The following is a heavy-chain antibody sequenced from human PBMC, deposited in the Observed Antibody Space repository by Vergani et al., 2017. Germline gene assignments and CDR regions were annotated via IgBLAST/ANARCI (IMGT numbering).Heavy chain of an antibody. CDR2: ISCSGGVS. Sequence: QVHLVESGGGMVKPGGSLRLSCAVSGFTFSNYYMSWVRQAPGPGLEWVAYISCSGGVSQYTDSVKGRFTISRDNAKQSMSLQMNRLRSEDTAVYYCTRGLGIYDPTYFDSWGLGTLVAVSS. V-gene: IGHV3-11*04. CDR1: GFTFSNYY. D-gene: IGHD2/OR15-2a*01. J-gene: IGHJ4*02. CDR3: TRGLGIYDPTYFDS.